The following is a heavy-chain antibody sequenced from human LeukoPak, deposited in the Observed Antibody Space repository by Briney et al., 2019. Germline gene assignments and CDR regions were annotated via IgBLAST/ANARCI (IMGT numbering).Heavy chain of an antibody. J-gene: IGHJ4*02. CDR2: INHSGST. Sequence: SETLSLTCAVYGGSFSGYYWSWIRQPPGKGLEWIGEINHSGSTNYNPSLKSRVTISVDTSKNQFSLKLSSVTAADTAVYYCARGYCSSTSCYEGYGYWGQGTLVTVSS. CDR3: ARGYCSSTSCYEGYGY. V-gene: IGHV4-34*01. CDR1: GGSFSGYY. D-gene: IGHD2-2*01.